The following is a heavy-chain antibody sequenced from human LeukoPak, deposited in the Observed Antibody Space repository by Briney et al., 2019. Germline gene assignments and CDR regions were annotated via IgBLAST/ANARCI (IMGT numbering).Heavy chain of an antibody. CDR2: ISSSGTI. CDR1: GFSFSDHY. V-gene: IGHV3-11*01. D-gene: IGHD2-8*01. J-gene: IGHJ4*01. CDR3: STDPRLLMY. Sequence: GGSLRLSCTASGFSFSDHYMSWIRQAPGKGLEWISYISSSGTIYYADSVRGRFTISRDNAKNSLYLQMNSLRPEDTALYYCSTDPRLLMYWGHGTLVTVSS.